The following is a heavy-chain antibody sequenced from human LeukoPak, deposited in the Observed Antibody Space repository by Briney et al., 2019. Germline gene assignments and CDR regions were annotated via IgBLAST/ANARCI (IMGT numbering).Heavy chain of an antibody. J-gene: IGHJ3*02. V-gene: IGHV3-21*01. CDR1: GFTFSSYS. D-gene: IGHD6-19*01. CDR3: ASPGYSSGWGAFDI. Sequence: PGGSLRLSCAASGFTFSSYSMNWVRQAPGKGLEWVSSISSSSYIYYADSVKGRFTISRDNAKNSLYLQMNSLRAEDTAVYYCASPGYSSGWGAFDIWGQGTMVTVSS. CDR2: ISSSSYI.